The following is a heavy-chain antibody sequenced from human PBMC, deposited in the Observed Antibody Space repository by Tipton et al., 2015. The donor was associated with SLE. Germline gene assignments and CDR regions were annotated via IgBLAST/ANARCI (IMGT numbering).Heavy chain of an antibody. CDR3: SALWFGGNNNWFDP. J-gene: IGHJ5*02. V-gene: IGHV3-49*04. Sequence: SLRLSCTGSGFTFSSSNMNWVRQAPGKGLEWVGFIRSKGFGGTTEYAASVKGRFTISRDDSKSIAYLQMKSLKIEDTAVYYCSALWFGGNNNWFDPWGQGTLVIVSS. D-gene: IGHD3-10*01. CDR2: IRSKGFGGTT. CDR1: GFTFSSSN.